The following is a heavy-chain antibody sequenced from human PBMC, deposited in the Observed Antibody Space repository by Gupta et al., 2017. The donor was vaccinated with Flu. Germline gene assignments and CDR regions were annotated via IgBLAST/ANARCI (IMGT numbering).Heavy chain of an antibody. CDR3: ARRISVRAGLDY. CDR1: GFTFSDYT. V-gene: IGHV3-21*01. CDR2: ISSTGSYI. Sequence: EVQLVESGGGLVKPGGSLRLSCAASGFTFSDYTMNWVRQAPGKGLEWVSSISSTGSYIYSADSVKGRFTISRDNAKNSLYLQMNSLRAEDTAVYYCARRISVRAGLDYWGQGTLVTVSS. D-gene: IGHD3-10*01. J-gene: IGHJ4*02.